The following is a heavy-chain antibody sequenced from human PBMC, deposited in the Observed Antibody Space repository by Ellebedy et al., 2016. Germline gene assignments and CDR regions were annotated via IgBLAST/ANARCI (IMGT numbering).Heavy chain of an antibody. CDR3: AKDRRMVAAFGDAFDI. CDR1: GFTFSSYG. J-gene: IGHJ3*02. Sequence: GGSLRLSXAASGFTFSSYGMHWVRQAPGKGLEWVAVISYDGSNKYYADSVKGRFTISRDNSKNTLYLQMNSLRAEDTAVYYCAKDRRMVAAFGDAFDIWGQGTMVTVSS. V-gene: IGHV3-30*18. D-gene: IGHD2-15*01. CDR2: ISYDGSNK.